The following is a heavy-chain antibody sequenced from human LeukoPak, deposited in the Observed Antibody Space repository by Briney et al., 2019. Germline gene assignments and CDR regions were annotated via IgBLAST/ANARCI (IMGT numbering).Heavy chain of an antibody. CDR3: ARDLRGSY. J-gene: IGHJ4*02. Sequence: GGSLRLSCEASGFTFNTYSMNWARQAPGKGLEWVSSIDSSGGYMFYADSVKGRFTISRDNAKNSLYLQMNSLRAEDTAVYYCARDLRGSYWGQGTLVTVSS. CDR2: IDSSGGYM. D-gene: IGHD5-12*01. CDR1: GFTFNTYS. V-gene: IGHV3-21*01.